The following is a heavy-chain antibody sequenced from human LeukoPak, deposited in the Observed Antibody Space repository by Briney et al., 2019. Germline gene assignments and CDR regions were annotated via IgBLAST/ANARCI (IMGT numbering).Heavy chain of an antibody. CDR2: IYHSGST. CDR1: GYSISSGYY. CDR3: ARGPYSYDSSGAFDI. Sequence: SETLSLTCTVSGYSISSGYYWGWIRQPPGKRLEWIGSIYHSGSTYYNPSLKSRVTISVDTSKNQFSLKLSSVTAADTAVYFCARGPYSYDSSGAFDIWGQGTMVTVSS. D-gene: IGHD3-22*01. J-gene: IGHJ3*02. V-gene: IGHV4-38-2*02.